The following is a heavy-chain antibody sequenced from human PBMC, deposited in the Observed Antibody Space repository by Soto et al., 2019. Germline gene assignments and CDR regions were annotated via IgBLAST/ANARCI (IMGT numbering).Heavy chain of an antibody. J-gene: IGHJ3*01. V-gene: IGHV3-23*01. CDR1: GFIFASYA. CDR2: ISGSAGTT. D-gene: IGHD3-16*01. CDR3: PQKGPHYADELDY. Sequence: GGSLRLSCSDSGFIFASYAMSWVRQAPGKGLEWVSVISGSAGTTDYAGSVTGRVTISRDNSKNTLYLPMNGLKGEDTVVFYCPQKGPHYADELDYWGQGTMVTVSS.